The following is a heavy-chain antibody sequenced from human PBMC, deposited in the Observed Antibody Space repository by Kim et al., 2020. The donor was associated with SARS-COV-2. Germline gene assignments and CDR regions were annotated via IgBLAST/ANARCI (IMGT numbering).Heavy chain of an antibody. CDR1: GFSGNW. CDR3: VRGHSYTMDV. CDR2: INPDGTIP. Sequence: GGSLRLSCATSGFSGNWIHWVRQAPGKGLVWVSLINPDGTIPTYADSVRGRFTISRDGAKNTVYLQMSSLRVEDTAVYYFVRGHSYTMDVWGPGTTVTAS. V-gene: IGHV3-74*01. D-gene: IGHD2-21*01. J-gene: IGHJ6*02.